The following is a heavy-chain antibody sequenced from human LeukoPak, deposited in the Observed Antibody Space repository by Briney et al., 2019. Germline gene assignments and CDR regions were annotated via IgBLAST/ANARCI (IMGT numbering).Heavy chain of an antibody. CDR1: GFSFNTFA. CDR3: ARDWSAAVYAPFDY. V-gene: IGHV3-30*04. CDR2: ISDDGSKK. Sequence: QTGGSLRLSCAASGFSFNTFAMHWVRQAPDKGLEWVAVISDDGSKKYHADSVKGRFTISRDNSENTLYLQMKSLRHEDTAVYYCARDWSAAVYAPFDYWGQGTLVTVSS. D-gene: IGHD5/OR15-5a*01. J-gene: IGHJ4*02.